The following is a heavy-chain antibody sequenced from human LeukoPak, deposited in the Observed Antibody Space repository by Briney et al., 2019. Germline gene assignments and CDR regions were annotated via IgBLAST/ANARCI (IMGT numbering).Heavy chain of an antibody. J-gene: IGHJ6*02. CDR2: INPNSGGT. CDR3: ARVRLWFGDPRDGMDV. V-gene: IGHV1-2*02. CDR1: GYTFTGYY. D-gene: IGHD3-10*01. Sequence: GASVKVSCKASGYTFTGYYMHWVRQAPGQGLEWMGWINPNSGGTNYAQKFQGRVTMTRDTSISTAYMELSRLRSDDTAVYYCARVRLWFGDPRDGMDVWAQGTTLTVSS.